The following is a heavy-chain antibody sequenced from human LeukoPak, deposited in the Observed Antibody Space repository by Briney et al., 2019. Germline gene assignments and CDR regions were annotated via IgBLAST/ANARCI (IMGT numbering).Heavy chain of an antibody. CDR1: GINVSSNY. J-gene: IGHJ4*02. Sequence: GGSLRLSCTASGINVSSNYMTWIRQAPGKGLEWVSLIYGGDAAYYAESVRGRFMISRDNLKNTLFLQMNSLRVEDTAVYYCVTSTGQQFIPYDYWGQGTHVTVSS. D-gene: IGHD6-13*01. V-gene: IGHV3-66*02. CDR2: IYGGDAA. CDR3: VTSTGQQFIPYDY.